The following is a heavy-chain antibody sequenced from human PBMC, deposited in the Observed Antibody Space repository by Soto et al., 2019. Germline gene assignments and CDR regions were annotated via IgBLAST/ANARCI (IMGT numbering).Heavy chain of an antibody. Sequence: HPGGSLRLSCAASGFTFSTYSMNWVRQAPGKGLEWVSSISSSSTIYYADSVKGRFTISRDNVQNSLYLQMNSLRAEDTAVYYCARDYSSYGPFDYWGQGTLVTVSS. V-gene: IGHV3-48*01. CDR1: GFTFSTYS. CDR3: ARDYSSYGPFDY. D-gene: IGHD5-18*01. CDR2: ISSSSTI. J-gene: IGHJ4*02.